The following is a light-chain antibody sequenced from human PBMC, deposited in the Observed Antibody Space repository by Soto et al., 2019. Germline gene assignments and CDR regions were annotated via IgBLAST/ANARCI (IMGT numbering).Light chain of an antibody. Sequence: EIVLTQSPGTLSLSPGETATLSCRTSQTISRDDLAWYQQRPGQAPRLLVSATSRRATGIPDRFYGYGSGTDFTLTISSLEPEDFGVYYCYQYYTSPHTFGPATRVDIK. J-gene: IGKJ3*01. CDR2: ATS. CDR3: YQYYTSPHT. V-gene: IGKV3-20*01. CDR1: QTISRDD.